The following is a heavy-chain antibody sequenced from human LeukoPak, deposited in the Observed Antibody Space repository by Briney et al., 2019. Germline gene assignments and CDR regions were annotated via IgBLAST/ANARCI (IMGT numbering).Heavy chain of an antibody. CDR1: GFTFSNFW. Sequence: PGGSLRLSCAASGFTFSNFWMSWVRQAPGKGLEWVANINPDGSAKYYVDSVKGRFTISGDNAENSLYLQMNSLRPEDTAVYYCARHFSTYSYGLDVWGQGTTVTVSS. CDR3: ARHFSTYSYGLDV. V-gene: IGHV3-7*01. CDR2: INPDGSAK. D-gene: IGHD3-3*02. J-gene: IGHJ6*02.